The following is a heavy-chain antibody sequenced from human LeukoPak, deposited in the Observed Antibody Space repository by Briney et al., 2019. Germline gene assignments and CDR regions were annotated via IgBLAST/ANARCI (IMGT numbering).Heavy chain of an antibody. J-gene: IGHJ4*02. D-gene: IGHD3-3*01. CDR3: ATRSGDFWSGYVD. Sequence: GASVKVSCKVSGYSLTELSMQWVRQAPGKGLDCLGGFDPEEAKMVYAQKFQGRVTMTEDTSTDTAYMELRGLRSEDTAVYYCATRSGDFWSGYVDWGQGTLVIVSS. CDR1: GYSLTELS. CDR2: FDPEEAKM. V-gene: IGHV1-24*01.